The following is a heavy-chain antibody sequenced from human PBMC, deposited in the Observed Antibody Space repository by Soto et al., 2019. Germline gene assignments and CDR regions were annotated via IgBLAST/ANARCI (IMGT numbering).Heavy chain of an antibody. Sequence: GGSLRLSCAASGFTFSSYDMHWVRQATGKGLEWVSAIGTAGDTYYPGSVKGRFTISRENAKNSLYLQMNSLRAGDTAVYYCARADGSGSYASDPSLGAGYYYYMDVWGKGTTVTVSS. D-gene: IGHD3-10*01. CDR2: IGTAGDT. CDR3: ARADGSGSYASDPSLGAGYYYYMDV. V-gene: IGHV3-13*01. J-gene: IGHJ6*03. CDR1: GFTFSSYD.